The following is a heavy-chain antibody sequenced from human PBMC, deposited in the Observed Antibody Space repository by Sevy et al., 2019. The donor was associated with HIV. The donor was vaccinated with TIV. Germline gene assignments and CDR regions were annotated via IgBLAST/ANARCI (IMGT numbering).Heavy chain of an antibody. J-gene: IGHJ4*02. Sequence: ASVKVSGKASGYTFTDYYMHWVRQAPGQGLEWMGRINAKSGGTNYAQKFQGRVTMTRDTSISTAYMELSRLRSDDTAVYYCARYCSSTSCYAPPFDYWGQGTLVTVSS. CDR3: ARYCSSTSCYAPPFDY. D-gene: IGHD2-2*01. CDR2: INAKSGGT. CDR1: GYTFTDYY. V-gene: IGHV1-2*06.